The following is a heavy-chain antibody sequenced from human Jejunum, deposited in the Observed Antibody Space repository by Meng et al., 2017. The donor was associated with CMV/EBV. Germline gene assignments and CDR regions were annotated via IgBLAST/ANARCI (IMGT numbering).Heavy chain of an antibody. CDR1: LTSLGGG. D-gene: IGHD2-2*03. CDR3: AHRLRFNGYWNVGWFGH. Sequence: LTSLGGGVGGIRQHTGKALESLATIYWDNDKRYNSYLTKRITISKDTYKNEVVLTMTNVGPEDTGTYYCAHRLRFNGYWNVGWFGHWGQGILVTVSS. V-gene: IGHV2-5*02. J-gene: IGHJ5*02. CDR2: IYWDNDK.